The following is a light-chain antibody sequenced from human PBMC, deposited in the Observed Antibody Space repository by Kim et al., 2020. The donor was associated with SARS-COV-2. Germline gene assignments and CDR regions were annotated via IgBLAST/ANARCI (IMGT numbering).Light chain of an antibody. J-gene: IGKJ5*01. CDR3: QQRNNWPPT. V-gene: IGKV3-11*01. Sequence: DIVLTQSPATLSLSPGERATLSCRASQSVNNYLIWYQQKPGQPPRLLMYDASNRVTGIPDRFSGIGSGTDFTLTISSLEPEDFAVYYCQQRNNWPPTFGQGTRLEIK. CDR1: QSVNNY. CDR2: DAS.